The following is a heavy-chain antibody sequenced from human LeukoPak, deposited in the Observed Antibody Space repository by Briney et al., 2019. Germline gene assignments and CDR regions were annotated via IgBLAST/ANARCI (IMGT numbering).Heavy chain of an antibody. CDR3: ARDRGGSYYGSPYYFDY. J-gene: IGHJ4*02. CDR1: GFTFSSYA. D-gene: IGHD1-26*01. V-gene: IGHV3-23*01. Sequence: GGSLRLSCAASGFTFSSYAMSWVRQAPGKGLEWVSAISGSGGSTYYADSVKGRFTISRDNSKNSLYLQMNSLRDEDTAVYYCARDRGGSYYGSPYYFDYWGQGTLVTVSS. CDR2: ISGSGGST.